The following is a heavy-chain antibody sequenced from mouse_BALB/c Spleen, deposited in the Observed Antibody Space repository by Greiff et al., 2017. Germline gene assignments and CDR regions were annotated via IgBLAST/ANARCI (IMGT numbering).Heavy chain of an antibody. CDR1: GYSITSDYA. V-gene: IGHV3-2*02. J-gene: IGHJ2*01. CDR3: ARTYYRYDAGFFDY. Sequence: EVQLQESGPGLVKPSQSLSLTCTVTGYSITSDYAWNWIRQFPGNKLEWMGYISYSGSTSYNPSLKSRISITRDTSKNQFFLQLNSVTTEDTATYYCARTYYRYDAGFFDYWGQGTTLTVSS. D-gene: IGHD2-14*01. CDR2: ISYSGST.